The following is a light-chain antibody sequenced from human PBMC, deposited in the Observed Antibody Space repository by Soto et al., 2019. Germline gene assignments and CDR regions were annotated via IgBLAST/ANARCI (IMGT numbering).Light chain of an antibody. CDR2: AAS. CDR3: QQYYSYPFT. V-gene: IGKV1-5*01. CDR1: QSISSW. J-gene: IGKJ5*01. Sequence: DSQLTQSLPTLSASIGDTASXSCRASQSISSWLAWYQQKPGKAPKLLIYAASTGQSGVPPRFSGSGSGTDFTLTISCLQSEDFATYYCQQYYSYPFTLGQGTRVEIK.